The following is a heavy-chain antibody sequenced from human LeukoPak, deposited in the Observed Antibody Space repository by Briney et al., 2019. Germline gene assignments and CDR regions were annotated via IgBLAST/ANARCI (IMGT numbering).Heavy chain of an antibody. D-gene: IGHD3-3*01. CDR3: AETRYYDFWSGIDHWFDP. J-gene: IGHJ5*02. V-gene: IGHV3-23*01. CDR2: ISGSGGST. CDR1: GFTFSSYA. Sequence: PGGSLRLSCAASGFTFSSYAMSWVRQAPGKGLEWVSAISGSGGSTYYADSVKGRFTISRDNSKNTLYLQMNSLRAEDTAVYYCAETRYYDFWSGIDHWFDPWGQGTLVTVSS.